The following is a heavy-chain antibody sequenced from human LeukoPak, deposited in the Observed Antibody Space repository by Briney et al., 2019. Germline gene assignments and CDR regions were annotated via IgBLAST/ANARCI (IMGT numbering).Heavy chain of an antibody. CDR1: GGSISSDTSH. J-gene: IGHJ4*02. CDR2: IHYTGRT. D-gene: IGHD3-16*01. V-gene: IGHV4-39*07. CDR3: GRTWGYYFDY. Sequence: PSETLSLTCTVSGGSISSDTSHWGWIRQPPGKGLGWIGSIHYTGRTYYNPSLKSRVTISVDTSKSQFSLKPPSVTAADTAVYYCGRTWGYYFDYWGQGTLVTVSS.